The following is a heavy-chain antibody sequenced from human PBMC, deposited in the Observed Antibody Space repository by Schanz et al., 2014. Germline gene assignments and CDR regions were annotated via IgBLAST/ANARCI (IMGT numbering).Heavy chain of an antibody. Sequence: EVQLVASGGGLVQPGGSLRLSCAASGFTLSNYAMGWVRQARGKGLEWVSAMNESHSTIYYADSVRGRFTISRDSAENTLFLQMNSLRAEDTAVYYCAKGRFGELSAFDIWGQGTMVTVSS. V-gene: IGHV3-23*04. J-gene: IGHJ3*02. CDR1: GFTLSNYA. CDR3: AKGRFGELSAFDI. CDR2: MNESHSTI. D-gene: IGHD3-10*01.